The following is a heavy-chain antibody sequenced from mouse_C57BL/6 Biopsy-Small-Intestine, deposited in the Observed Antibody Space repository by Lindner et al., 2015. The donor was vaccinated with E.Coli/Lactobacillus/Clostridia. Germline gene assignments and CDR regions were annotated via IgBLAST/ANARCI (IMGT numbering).Heavy chain of an antibody. D-gene: IGHD2-5*01. CDR1: GYTFTSYY. Sequence: SVKVSCKASGYTFTSYYMHWVRQAPGQGHEWMGIINPSGGSTTYAQKFQGRVTMTRDTSTSTVYMELSSLRSEDTAVYYCARSYSNYDPFDIWGQGTMVTVSS. CDR2: INPSGGST. V-gene: IGHV1-64*01. CDR3: ARSYSNYDPFDI. J-gene: IGHJ3*01.